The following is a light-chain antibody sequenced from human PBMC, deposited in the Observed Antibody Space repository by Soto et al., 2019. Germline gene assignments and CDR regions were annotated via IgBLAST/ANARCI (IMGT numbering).Light chain of an antibody. CDR3: QQYNNWPRT. Sequence: ILMTQSPATLSVSPGERAALSCRASQNVNYNLAWYQQKPGQAPRLLIHDASVRATAIPARFSGSGSGTEFTLTISSLQSEDFAVYYCQQYNNWPRTFGQGTKVDIK. V-gene: IGKV3-15*01. CDR2: DAS. CDR1: QNVNYN. J-gene: IGKJ1*01.